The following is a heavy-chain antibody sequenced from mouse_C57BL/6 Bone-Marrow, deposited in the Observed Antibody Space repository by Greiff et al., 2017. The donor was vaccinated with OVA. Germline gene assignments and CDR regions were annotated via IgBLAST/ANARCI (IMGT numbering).Heavy chain of an antibody. V-gene: IGHV1-80*01. J-gene: IGHJ2*01. D-gene: IGHD1-2*01. Sequence: VQLQQSGAELVKPGASVKLSCKASCFAFSAYGMNWVKQRPGQGLEWIGQISPGDGDTNYTGKFKGKATLTADKSSSTAYMQLSSLTSEDSAVYFCARSCHYSLFDYWGQGTTLTVSS. CDR3: ARSCHYSLFDY. CDR2: ISPGDGDT. CDR1: CFAFSAYG.